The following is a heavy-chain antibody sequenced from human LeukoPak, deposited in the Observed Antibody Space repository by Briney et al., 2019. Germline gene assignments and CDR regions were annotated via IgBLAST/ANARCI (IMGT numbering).Heavy chain of an antibody. Sequence: PGGSLRLSCAASGFTFSSYSMNWVRQAPGKGLEWVSYISSSSSTIYYADSVKGRFTISRDNAKNSLYLQMNSLRAEDTAVYYCARVWDSGYDYGFDYWGQGTLVTVSS. CDR2: ISSSSSTI. CDR3: ARVWDSGYDYGFDY. D-gene: IGHD5-12*01. J-gene: IGHJ4*02. CDR1: GFTFSSYS. V-gene: IGHV3-48*01.